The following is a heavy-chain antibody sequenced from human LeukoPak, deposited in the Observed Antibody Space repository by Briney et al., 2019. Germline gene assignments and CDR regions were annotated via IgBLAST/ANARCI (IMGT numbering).Heavy chain of an antibody. J-gene: IGHJ4*02. Sequence: GGSPRLSCAASGFTFSSYGMHWVRQAPGKGLEWVAFIRHDGSNKYYADSVKGRFTISRDNSKNTLYLQMNSLRAEDTAVYYCAKSTGYCSSTSCFAKYYFDYWGQGTLVTVSS. CDR1: GFTFSSYG. V-gene: IGHV3-30*02. D-gene: IGHD2-2*01. CDR2: IRHDGSNK. CDR3: AKSTGYCSSTSCFAKYYFDY.